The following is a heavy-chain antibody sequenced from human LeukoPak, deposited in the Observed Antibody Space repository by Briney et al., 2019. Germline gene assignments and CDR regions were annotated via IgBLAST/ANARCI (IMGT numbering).Heavy chain of an antibody. J-gene: IGHJ4*02. Sequence: GRSLRLSCAASGFTFSSYGMHWVRQAPGKGLEWVAVIWYDGSNKYYADSVKGRFTISRDNSKNTLYLQMNSLRAEDTAVYYCARDPEYSSGWFYYFDYWGQGTLVTVSS. CDR1: GFTFSSYG. D-gene: IGHD6-19*01. CDR2: IWYDGSNK. CDR3: ARDPEYSSGWFYYFDY. V-gene: IGHV3-33*01.